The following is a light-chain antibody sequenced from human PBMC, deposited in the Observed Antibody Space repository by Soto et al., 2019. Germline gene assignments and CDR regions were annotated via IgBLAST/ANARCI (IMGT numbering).Light chain of an antibody. CDR2: TAG. V-gene: IGLV1-44*01. CDR1: SSNIGSNT. J-gene: IGLJ1*01. Sequence: QSVLTQPLSASASPGQRVTISCPGGSSNIGSNTVAWYQHLPGTAPPRLIFTAGQRPSGVPGRFSGSKSGTSASPAISGLQSEDEGDYYCSAWDNSLNGYVFGPGTKVTVL. CDR3: SAWDNSLNGYV.